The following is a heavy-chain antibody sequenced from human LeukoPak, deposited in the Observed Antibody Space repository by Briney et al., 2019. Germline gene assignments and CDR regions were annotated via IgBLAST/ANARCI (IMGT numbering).Heavy chain of an antibody. CDR2: ISSSSYI. V-gene: IGHV3-21*01. CDR1: GFTFSSYN. J-gene: IGHJ5*02. Sequence: GGSLRLSCAASGFTFSSYNMNWVRQAPGKGLEWVSSISSSSYIYYADSVKGRFTISRDNAKNSLYLQMNSLRAEDTAVYYCARDRLYYYDSSVYRWFDPWGQGTLVTVSS. D-gene: IGHD3-22*01. CDR3: ARDRLYYYDSSVYRWFDP.